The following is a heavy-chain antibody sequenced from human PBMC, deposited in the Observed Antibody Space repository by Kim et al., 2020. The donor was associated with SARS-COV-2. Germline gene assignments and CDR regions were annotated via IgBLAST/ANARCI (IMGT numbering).Heavy chain of an antibody. CDR2: IWYDGSNK. CDR1: GFTFSSYG. J-gene: IGHJ4*02. Sequence: GGSLRLSCAASGFTFSSYGMHWVRQAPGKGLEWVAVIWYDGSNKYYADSVKGRFTISRDNSKNTLYLQMNSLRAEDTAVYYCARDGEDYGDYPRSSHYFDYWGQGTLVTVSS. V-gene: IGHV3-33*01. CDR3: ARDGEDYGDYPRSSHYFDY. D-gene: IGHD4-17*01.